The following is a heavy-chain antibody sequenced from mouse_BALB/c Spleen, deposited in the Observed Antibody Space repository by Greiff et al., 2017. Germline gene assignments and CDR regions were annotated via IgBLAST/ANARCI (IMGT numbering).Heavy chain of an antibody. V-gene: IGHV1S127*01. CDR2: IDPSDSYT. D-gene: IGHD2-14*01. CDR3: TNRFYAMDY. CDR1: GYTFTSYW. J-gene: IGHJ4*01. Sequence: QVQLQQPGAELVKPGASVKMSCKASGYTFTSYWMHWVKQRPGQGLEWIGVIDPSDSYTSYNQKFKGKATLTVDTSSSTAYMQLSSLTSEDSAVYYCTNRFYAMDYWGQGTSVTDSS.